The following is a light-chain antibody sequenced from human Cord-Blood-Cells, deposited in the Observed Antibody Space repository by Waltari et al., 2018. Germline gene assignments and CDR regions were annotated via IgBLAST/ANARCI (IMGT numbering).Light chain of an antibody. CDR2: GAS. Sequence: EIVMTQSPATLSVSPGERAILSCRASQSVSSNLAWYQQKPGQAPRLLIYGASTRAPGIPARFSSSGSGTEFTLTISSLQSEDFSVYYCQQYNNWTPLTFGGGTKVEIK. J-gene: IGKJ4*01. V-gene: IGKV3-15*01. CDR1: QSVSSN. CDR3: QQYNNWTPLT.